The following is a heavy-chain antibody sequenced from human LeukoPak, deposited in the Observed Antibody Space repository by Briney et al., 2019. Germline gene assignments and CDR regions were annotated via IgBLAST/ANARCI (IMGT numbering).Heavy chain of an antibody. Sequence: QPGGSLRLSCAATGFPFYGYWMTWLRQAPGKGLEWVANIKHDESETNYADSVKGRFTISRDNAKNSLYLQMDSLRVEDTAVYFCAKAKEFDYGSGSGHYYPCFFDLWGQGTLVTASS. J-gene: IGHJ4*02. CDR3: AKAKEFDYGSGSGHYYPCFFDL. CDR2: IKHDESET. V-gene: IGHV3-7*01. CDR1: GFPFYGYW. D-gene: IGHD3-10*01.